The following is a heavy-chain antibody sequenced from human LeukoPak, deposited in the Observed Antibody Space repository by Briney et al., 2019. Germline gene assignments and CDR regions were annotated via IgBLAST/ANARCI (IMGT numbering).Heavy chain of an antibody. J-gene: IGHJ3*02. V-gene: IGHV3-23*01. Sequence: PGGSLRLSCAASGFTFSSYAMSWVRQAPGKGLEWVSAISGSGGSTYYADSVKGRFTISRDNSKNTLYLQMNSLRAEDTAVYYCAKDQNVVVPAAIDAFDIWGQGTMVTVSS. CDR2: ISGSGGST. CDR1: GFTFSSYA. CDR3: AKDQNVVVPAAIDAFDI. D-gene: IGHD2-2*01.